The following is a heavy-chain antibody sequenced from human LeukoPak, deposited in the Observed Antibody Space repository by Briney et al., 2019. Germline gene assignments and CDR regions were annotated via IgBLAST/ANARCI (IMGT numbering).Heavy chain of an antibody. CDR2: IYWNDDK. CDR3: AHSGTVTTPHDAFDI. D-gene: IGHD4-17*01. J-gene: IGHJ3*02. CDR1: GFSLSTSGVG. Sequence: SGPTLVSPTQTLTLTCTFSGFSLSTSGVGVGWVRQPPGKALEWLAFIYWNDDKRYSPSLKSRLTITKDTSKNQVVLTMTNMDPVDTATYYCAHSGTVTTPHDAFDIWGQGTMVTVFS. V-gene: IGHV2-5*01.